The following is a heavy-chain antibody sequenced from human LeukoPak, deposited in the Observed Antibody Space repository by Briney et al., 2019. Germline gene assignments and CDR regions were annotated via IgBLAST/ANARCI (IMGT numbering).Heavy chain of an antibody. Sequence: SETLSLTCTVSGGSISSYYWIWLRQPAGKGLEWIGRIYTSGSTNYNPSLKRRVTMSVDTSKNQFSLKLSSVTAADTAVYYCARVPTYYDFWSNAYYYYGMDVWGQGTTVTVSS. CDR3: ARVPTYYDFWSNAYYYYGMDV. J-gene: IGHJ6*02. V-gene: IGHV4-4*07. CDR1: GGSISSYY. D-gene: IGHD3-3*01. CDR2: IYTSGST.